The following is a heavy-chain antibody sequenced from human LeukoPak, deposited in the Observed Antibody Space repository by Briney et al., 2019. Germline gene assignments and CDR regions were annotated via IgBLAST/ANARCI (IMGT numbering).Heavy chain of an antibody. CDR2: IVVGSDNT. J-gene: IGHJ4*02. V-gene: IGHV1-58*01. CDR1: GFTFTTRSA. CDR3: AAPYSSTWFDY. D-gene: IGHD6-13*01. Sequence: AASVKVSCKASGFTFTTRSAVQWVRQARGQRLEWIGWIVVGSDNTNYAQKFQERVTITRDMSTSPAYMELSSLRSDDTAVYYCAAPYSSTWFDYWGQGTLVTVSS.